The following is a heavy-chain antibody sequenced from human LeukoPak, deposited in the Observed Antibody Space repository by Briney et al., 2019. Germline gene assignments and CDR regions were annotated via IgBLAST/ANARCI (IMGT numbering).Heavy chain of an antibody. CDR3: ARTSQSYDRDYYYYMDV. CDR1: GGSISSSSYY. Sequence: SETLSLTCTVSGGSISSSSYYWGWIRQPPGKGLEWIGSIYYSGSTYYNPSLKSRVTISVDTSKNQFSLKLSSVTAADTAVYYCARTSQSYDRDYYYYMDVWGKGTTVTVSS. V-gene: IGHV4-39*07. J-gene: IGHJ6*03. D-gene: IGHD3-22*01. CDR2: IYYSGST.